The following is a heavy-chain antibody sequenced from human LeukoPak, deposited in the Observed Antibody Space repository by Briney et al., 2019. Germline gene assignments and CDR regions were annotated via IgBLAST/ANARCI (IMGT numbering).Heavy chain of an antibody. CDR2: ISGSGGST. CDR1: GFTFSSYA. D-gene: IGHD3-3*01. Sequence: GGSLRLSCAASGFTFSSYAMSWARQAPGKGLEWVSAISGSGGSTYYADSVKGRFTISRDNSKNTLYLQMNSLRAEDTAVYYCAKGTYDFWSGYYYFDYWGQGTLVTVSS. CDR3: AKGTYDFWSGYYYFDY. J-gene: IGHJ4*02. V-gene: IGHV3-23*01.